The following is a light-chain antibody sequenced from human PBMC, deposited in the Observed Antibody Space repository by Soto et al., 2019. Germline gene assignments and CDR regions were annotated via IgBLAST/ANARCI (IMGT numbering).Light chain of an antibody. J-gene: IGKJ1*01. V-gene: IGKV1-27*01. CDR2: AAS. Sequence: DIQMTQSPSSLSASVGDRVTITCRASQGISNFLAWHQQKPGKVPKLLIYAASTLQSGVPSRFSASGSGTDFTLTITSLQPEDVATYYCQEYNSAPWTFDQGTKVEIK. CDR3: QEYNSAPWT. CDR1: QGISNF.